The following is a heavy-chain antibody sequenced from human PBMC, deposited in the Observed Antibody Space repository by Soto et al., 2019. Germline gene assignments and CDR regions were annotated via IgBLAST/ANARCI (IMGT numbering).Heavy chain of an antibody. Sequence: SETLSLTCTMYSQSFSDYYWNWIRQPPGKGLEWIGYVYYSGTTYSHPSLNSRVSISVDTSENQFSLRLTSVTAADTAVYYCVTVNLVGAAYYFDYWGPGTLVTVSS. CDR1: SQSFSDYY. CDR2: VYYSGTT. CDR3: VTVNLVGAAYYFDY. V-gene: IGHV4-30-4*08. J-gene: IGHJ4*02. D-gene: IGHD1-26*01.